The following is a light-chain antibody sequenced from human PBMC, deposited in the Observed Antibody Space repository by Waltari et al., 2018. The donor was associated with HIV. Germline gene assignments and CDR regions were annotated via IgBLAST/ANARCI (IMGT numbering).Light chain of an antibody. CDR2: DNS. Sequence: QSLLTQPPSVSAAPGKKVNISCSGGTSNIGNSYVSWYYQVPGTAPKPLIYDNSKRPSGIPDRFSGAKSGTSASLGITGLQTGDEADYYCGTWDTSLKAWLFGEGTKVTVL. J-gene: IGLJ3*02. CDR3: GTWDTSLKAWL. V-gene: IGLV1-51*01. CDR1: TSNIGNSY.